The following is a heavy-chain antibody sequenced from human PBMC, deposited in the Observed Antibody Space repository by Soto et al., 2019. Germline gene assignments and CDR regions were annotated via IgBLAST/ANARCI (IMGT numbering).Heavy chain of an antibody. CDR1: GGSISSGGYY. CDR3: ARVVVVAANLDY. Sequence: SETLSLTCTVSGGSISSGGYYWSWIRQHPGKGLEWIGYIYYSGSTYYNPPLKSRVTISVDTPKKQFSLKLSSVTAADTALYYCARVVVVAANLDYWGQGTLVTVSS. CDR2: IYYSGST. J-gene: IGHJ4*02. D-gene: IGHD2-15*01. V-gene: IGHV4-31*03.